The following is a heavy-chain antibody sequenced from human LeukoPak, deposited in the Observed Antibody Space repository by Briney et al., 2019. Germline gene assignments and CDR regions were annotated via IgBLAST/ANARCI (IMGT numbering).Heavy chain of an antibody. CDR2: ISGSGDTT. CDR1: GFTFSSYW. Sequence: GGSLRLSCAASGFTFSSYWISWVRQAPGKGLEWVSFISGSGDTTYYADSVKGRFTISRDSSKNTLYLQMNSLRAEDTAVYYCAKSRGESRGASNYWGQGTLVTVSS. V-gene: IGHV3-23*01. D-gene: IGHD1-26*01. J-gene: IGHJ4*02. CDR3: AKSRGESRGASNY.